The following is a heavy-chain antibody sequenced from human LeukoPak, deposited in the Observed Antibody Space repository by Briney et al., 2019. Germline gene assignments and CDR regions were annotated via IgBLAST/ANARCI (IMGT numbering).Heavy chain of an antibody. V-gene: IGHV1-69*13. CDR1: GGTFSSYA. J-gene: IGHJ3*02. D-gene: IGHD2-2*01. CDR3: ARDLGLDKVVVVPAAMAGHDAFDI. Sequence: ASVTVSCTASGGTFSSYAISWVRQAPGQGLEWMGGIIPIFGTANYAQKFQGRVTITADESTSTAYMELSSLRSEDTAVYYCARDLGLDKVVVVPAAMAGHDAFDIWGQGTMVTVSS. CDR2: IIPIFGTA.